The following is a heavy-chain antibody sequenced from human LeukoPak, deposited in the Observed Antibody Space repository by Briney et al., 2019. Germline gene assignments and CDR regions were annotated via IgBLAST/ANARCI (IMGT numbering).Heavy chain of an antibody. Sequence: GGSLRLSCVASGFPFSSYWMTWVRQAPGKGLEWVANIKQDGSKKSYVDSVKGRFTISRDNAKNSLYLQMNSLRAEDTAIYYCAKDRVEYSYGPIDYWGQGTLVTVSS. J-gene: IGHJ4*02. CDR1: GFPFSSYW. CDR3: AKDRVEYSYGPIDY. D-gene: IGHD5-18*01. V-gene: IGHV3-7*01. CDR2: IKQDGSKK.